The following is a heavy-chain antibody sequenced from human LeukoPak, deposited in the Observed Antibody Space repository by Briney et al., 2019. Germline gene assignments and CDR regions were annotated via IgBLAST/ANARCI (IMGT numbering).Heavy chain of an antibody. CDR3: ARESPTTKWEN. V-gene: IGHV3-7*01. J-gene: IGHJ4*02. D-gene: IGHD1-26*01. Sequence: PGGSLRLSCAASGFTFSSYWMHWVRQAPGKGLEWVANIKQDGSEKYYVDSVKGRFTISRDNAKNSLYLQMNSLRAEDTAVYYRARESPTTKWENWGQGTLVTVSS. CDR2: IKQDGSEK. CDR1: GFTFSSYW.